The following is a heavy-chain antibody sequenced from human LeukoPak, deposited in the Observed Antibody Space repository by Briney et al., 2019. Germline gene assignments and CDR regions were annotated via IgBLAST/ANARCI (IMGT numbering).Heavy chain of an antibody. V-gene: IGHV3-7*01. D-gene: IGHD6-13*01. J-gene: IGHJ6*03. Sequence: GGSLRLSCAASGFTFSSYWMSWVRQAPGKGLEWVANIKQDGSEKYYVDSVKGRFTISRDNAKNSLYLQMNSLRAEDTAVYYCASTSAAGYYYYYYYMDVWGKGTTVTVSS. CDR1: GFTFSSYW. CDR3: ASTSAAGYYYYYYYMDV. CDR2: IKQDGSEK.